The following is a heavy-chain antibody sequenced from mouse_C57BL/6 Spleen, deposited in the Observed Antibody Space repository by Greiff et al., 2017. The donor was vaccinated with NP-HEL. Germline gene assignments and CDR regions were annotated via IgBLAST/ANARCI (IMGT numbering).Heavy chain of an antibody. Sequence: EVQLQQAGGELVKPGASVKISCESSGYSVTGYYMKWVKQSPEKSLEWIGEINPSTGGTTYNQKFKAKATLTVDKSSSTAYMQLKSLTSEDSAVYYCARFGYDYVWFAYWGQGTLVTVSA. D-gene: IGHD2-4*01. V-gene: IGHV1-42*01. CDR1: GYSVTGYY. J-gene: IGHJ3*01. CDR2: INPSTGGT. CDR3: ARFGYDYVWFAY.